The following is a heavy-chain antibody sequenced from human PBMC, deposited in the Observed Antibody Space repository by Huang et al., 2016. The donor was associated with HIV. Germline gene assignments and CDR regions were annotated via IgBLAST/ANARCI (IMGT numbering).Heavy chain of an antibody. D-gene: IGHD1-26*01. V-gene: IGHV3-21*02. CDR1: GFGFSSFN. CDR3: VRDSPTDRPTRGDFDY. Sequence: EVQLVESGGGLVKPGGSLRLSCAASGFGFSSFNMNGVRQGPGKGLEWVSSFTGRGDIYYDDSVKGRFTSSRDNAKNSLSLQMNSLRAEDTAVYFCVRDSPTDRPTRGDFDYWGQGTLVIVSS. CDR2: FTGRGDI. J-gene: IGHJ4*02.